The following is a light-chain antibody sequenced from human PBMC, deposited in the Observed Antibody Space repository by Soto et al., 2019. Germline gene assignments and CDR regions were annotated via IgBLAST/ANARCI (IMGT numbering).Light chain of an antibody. Sequence: EIVLTQSPCTLSLSPGERATLSCRASQSVSNNYLAWYQQKPGQAPSLLIYGASNRATGIPDRLSGSGSGTDFTLTISSLEPEDSAVYYCQHYNNGPRFGQGTKVDIK. J-gene: IGKJ1*01. CDR1: QSVSNNY. CDR2: GAS. V-gene: IGKV3-20*01. CDR3: QHYNNGPR.